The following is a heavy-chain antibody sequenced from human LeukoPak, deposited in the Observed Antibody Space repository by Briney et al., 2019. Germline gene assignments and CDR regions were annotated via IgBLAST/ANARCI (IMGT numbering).Heavy chain of an antibody. CDR1: GGSFSGYY. J-gene: IGHJ4*02. CDR2: INHSGST. D-gene: IGHD5-24*01. V-gene: IGHV4-34*01. CDR3: ARVGVRWLQFKSYYFDY. Sequence: SETLSLTCAVYGGSFSGYYWSWIRQPPGKGLEWIGEINHSGSTNYNPSLKSRVTISVDTSKNQFSLKLSSVTAADTAVYYCARVGVRWLQFKSYYFDYWGQGTLVTVSS.